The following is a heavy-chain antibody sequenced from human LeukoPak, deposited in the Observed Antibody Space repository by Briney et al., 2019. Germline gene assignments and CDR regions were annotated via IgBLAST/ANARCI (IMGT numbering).Heavy chain of an antibody. CDR1: GGTFSSYA. CDR2: IIPIFGTA. J-gene: IGHJ3*02. Sequence: GASVKVSCKASGGTFSSYAISWVRQAPGQGLEWMGGIIPIFGTANYAQKFQGRVTITTDESTSTAYMELSSLRSEDTAVYYCAAPPAGGSSSWYGDGSAAEGAFDIWGQGTMVTVSS. CDR3: AAPPAGGSSSWYGDGSAAEGAFDI. D-gene: IGHD6-13*01. V-gene: IGHV1-69*05.